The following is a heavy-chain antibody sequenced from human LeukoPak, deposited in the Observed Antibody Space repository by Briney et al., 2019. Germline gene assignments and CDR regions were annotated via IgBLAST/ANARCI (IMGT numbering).Heavy chain of an antibody. CDR2: IYYSGST. V-gene: IGHV4-30-4*08. CDR1: GGSISSGDYY. Sequence: SETLSLTCTVSGGSISSGDYYWSWIRQPPGKGLEWIGYIYYSGSTYYNPSLKSPITMSVDTSKNQFSLKVSSVTAADTAVYYCAREPESGYESDYAFDIWGQGTMVTVSS. CDR3: AREPESGYESDYAFDI. J-gene: IGHJ3*02. D-gene: IGHD5-12*01.